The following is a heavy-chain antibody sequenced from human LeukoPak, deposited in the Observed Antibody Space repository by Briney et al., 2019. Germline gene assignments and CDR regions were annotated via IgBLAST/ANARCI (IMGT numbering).Heavy chain of an antibody. Sequence: ASVKVSCKASGYTFTTYAISWGRQAPGQGLEWLGWIGTYNGNPDYAQNLQGRVTMTTETSTSTAYMELRNIKTDDTAVYYCAREDPGGAFDVWGRGTMVTVSS. CDR3: AREDPGGAFDV. V-gene: IGHV1-18*01. CDR2: IGTYNGNP. J-gene: IGHJ3*01. D-gene: IGHD3-16*01. CDR1: GYTFTTYA.